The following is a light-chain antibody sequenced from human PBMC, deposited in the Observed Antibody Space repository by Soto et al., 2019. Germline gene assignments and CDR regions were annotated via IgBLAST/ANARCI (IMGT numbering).Light chain of an antibody. Sequence: IVLAQSPGTLSLSPGERATLSCRATQTVRNTYLAWYQQKPGQAPRLLIYGASTRATGCPDRLSGSGSGTEFTLTISSLQSEDFAVYYCQQYNNWPPWTFGQGTKVDIK. J-gene: IGKJ1*01. CDR1: QTVRNTY. V-gene: IGKV3D-15*01. CDR3: QQYNNWPPWT. CDR2: GAS.